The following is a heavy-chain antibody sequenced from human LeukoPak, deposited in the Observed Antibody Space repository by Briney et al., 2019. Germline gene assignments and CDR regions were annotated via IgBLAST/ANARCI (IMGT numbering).Heavy chain of an antibody. CDR2: ISAYNGNT. CDR1: GYTFTSYG. D-gene: IGHD3-3*01. Sequence: ASVKVSCKASGYTFTSYGISWVRQAPGQGLEWMGWISAYNGNTNYAQKLQGRVTMTTDTSTSTAYMELSSLRSEDTAVYYCARDSTTYYDFWSGYHPKPFDYWGQGTLVTVSS. J-gene: IGHJ4*02. CDR3: ARDSTTYYDFWSGYHPKPFDY. V-gene: IGHV1-18*01.